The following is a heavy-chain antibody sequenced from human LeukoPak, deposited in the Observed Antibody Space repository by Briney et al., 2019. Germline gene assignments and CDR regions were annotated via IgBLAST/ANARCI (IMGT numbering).Heavy chain of an antibody. D-gene: IGHD6-13*01. CDR1: GFTFSSYW. J-gene: IGHJ4*02. Sequence: GGSLRLSCAASGFTFSSYWMSWVRQAPGKGLEWVANIKQDGSEKYYVDSVKGRFTISRDNAKNSLYLQMNSLRAEDTAVYYCARDGSSSWYRADFDYWGQGTLVTVSS. CDR3: ARDGSSSWYRADFDY. V-gene: IGHV3-7*01. CDR2: IKQDGSEK.